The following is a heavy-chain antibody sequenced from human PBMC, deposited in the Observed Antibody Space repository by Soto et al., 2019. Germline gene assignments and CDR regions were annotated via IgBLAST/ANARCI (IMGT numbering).Heavy chain of an antibody. CDR2: ISYDETAT. CDR1: GFTFSGYG. Sequence: GGSLRLSCAASGFTFSGYGVHWVRQAPGKGLEWVATISYDETATYYSDSVKGQVTISVDKSISTAYLQWSSLKASDTAMYYCARDDYGGNSVDYWGQGTLVTVSS. J-gene: IGHJ4*02. D-gene: IGHD4-17*01. CDR3: ARDDYGGNSVDY. V-gene: IGHV3-30*03.